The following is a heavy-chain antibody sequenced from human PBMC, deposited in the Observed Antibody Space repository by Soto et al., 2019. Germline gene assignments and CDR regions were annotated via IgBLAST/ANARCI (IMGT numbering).Heavy chain of an antibody. V-gene: IGHV3-30*03. J-gene: IGHJ2*01. CDR2: ISYDGKNK. D-gene: IGHD3-10*01. CDR1: GFTFSSYG. CDR3: ARGARGPWYFDL. Sequence: SLRLSCAASGFTFSSYGMHWVRQAPGKGLEWVAVISYDGKNKYYADSVKGRFTVSRGNSKNTLDLQMNSLRVEDTAIYYCARGARGPWYFDLWGRGSPVTVSS.